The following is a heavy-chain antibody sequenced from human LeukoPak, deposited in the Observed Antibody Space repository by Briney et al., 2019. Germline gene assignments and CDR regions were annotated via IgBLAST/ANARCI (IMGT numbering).Heavy chain of an antibody. CDR1: GYXFTTYW. CDR3: ARPYCSSTSCYGKADY. Sequence: GESLKISCKGSGYXFTTYWIGWVRQMPGKGLEWMGIIFPGDSDTRYSPSFQGQVTISADKSITTAYLQWSSLKASDTAIYYCARPYCSSTSCYGKADYWGQGTLVTVSS. V-gene: IGHV5-51*01. J-gene: IGHJ4*02. CDR2: IFPGDSDT. D-gene: IGHD2-2*01.